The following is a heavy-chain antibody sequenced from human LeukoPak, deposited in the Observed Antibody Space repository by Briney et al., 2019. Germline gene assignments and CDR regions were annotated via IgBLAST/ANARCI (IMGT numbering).Heavy chain of an antibody. CDR1: GFTVSNNY. CDR3: ARDPPAVAINTYA. Sequence: GGSLRLSCAASGFTVSNNYMNWVRQAPGKGLEWVSLIYSGGATFYADAVKGRFTISRDGSKNTLYLQMNSLRAEDTAVYYCARDPPAVAINTYAWGQGTLVTVSS. CDR2: IYSGGAT. D-gene: IGHD6-13*01. V-gene: IGHV3-66*01. J-gene: IGHJ5*02.